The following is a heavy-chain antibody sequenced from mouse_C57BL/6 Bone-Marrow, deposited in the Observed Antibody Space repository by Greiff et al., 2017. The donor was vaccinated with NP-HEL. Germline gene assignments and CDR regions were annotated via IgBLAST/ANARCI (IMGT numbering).Heavy chain of an antibody. D-gene: IGHD2-1*01. CDR1: GFNIKDDY. CDR3: TTIYYGQRGFAD. V-gene: IGHV14-4*01. CDR2: IDPENGDT. J-gene: IGHJ3*01. Sequence: VQLQQSGAELVRPGASVKLSCTASGFNIKDDYMHWVKQRPEQGLEWIGWIDPENGDTEYASQFQGKATITADTSSNTAYLQLSSLTSEDTAVYDCTTIYYGQRGFADGGQGTLVTVSA.